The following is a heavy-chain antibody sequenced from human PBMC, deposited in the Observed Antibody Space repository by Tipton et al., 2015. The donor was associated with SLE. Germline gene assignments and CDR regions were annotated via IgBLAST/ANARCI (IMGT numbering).Heavy chain of an antibody. CDR3: ARDSDYGDYVGYFDY. V-gene: IGHV4-59*11. CDR2: IYYSGST. Sequence: GSLRLSCTVSGGSISSHYWSWIRPPPGKGLEWLGYIYYSGSTNYNPSLKSRVTISVDTSKNQFSLKLSSVTAADTAVYYCARDSDYGDYVGYFDYWGQGALVTVSS. CDR1: GGSISSHY. D-gene: IGHD4-17*01. J-gene: IGHJ4*02.